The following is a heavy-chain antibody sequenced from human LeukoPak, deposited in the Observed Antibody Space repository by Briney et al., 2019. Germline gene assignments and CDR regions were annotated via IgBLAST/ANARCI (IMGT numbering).Heavy chain of an antibody. CDR1: GGSISSSTYY. V-gene: IGHV4-39*07. J-gene: IGHJ4*02. Sequence: SETLSLTCTVSGGSISSSTYYWGWIRQPPGKGLEWIGSIYYSGSTHYNPSLKSRVTISVDKSKNQFSLKLSSVTAADTAAYYCARAAAASPGYFDYWGQGTLVTVSS. CDR2: IYYSGST. CDR3: ARAAAASPGYFDY. D-gene: IGHD6-13*01.